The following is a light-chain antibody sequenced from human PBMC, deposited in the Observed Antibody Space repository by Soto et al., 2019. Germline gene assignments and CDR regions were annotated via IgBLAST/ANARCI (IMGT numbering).Light chain of an antibody. V-gene: IGKV1-27*01. CDR2: AAS. J-gene: IGKJ4*01. CDR3: KKYNSSPLT. Sequence: DIQMTHSPSSLSASVGDRVTITCRASQGISNYLAWYQQKPGKVPKLLIYAASTLQSGVPSRFSGSGSGKDFTLTISSLQPEDVATYYCKKYNSSPLTFGGVSKVEIX. CDR1: QGISNY.